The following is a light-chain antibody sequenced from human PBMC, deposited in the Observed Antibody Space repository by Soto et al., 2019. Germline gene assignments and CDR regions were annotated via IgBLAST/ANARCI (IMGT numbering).Light chain of an antibody. J-gene: IGLJ2*01. CDR1: SSDVGGYNY. Sequence: QSALTQPASVSGSPGQSITISCTGTSSDVGGYNYVSWYQQHPGKAPKLIIHDVSNRPSGVSNRFSGSKSGNTASLTISGLQAEDEADYYFSSYTSSITLVFGGGTKLTVL. CDR2: DVS. V-gene: IGLV2-14*03. CDR3: SSYTSSITLV.